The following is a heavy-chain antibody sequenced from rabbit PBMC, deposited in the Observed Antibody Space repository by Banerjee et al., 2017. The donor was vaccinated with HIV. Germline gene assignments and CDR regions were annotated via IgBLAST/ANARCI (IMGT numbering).Heavy chain of an antibody. CDR2: INTSSGNT. V-gene: IGHV1S45*01. CDR3: ARGDTGSRHSPFNL. Sequence: QQQLEESGGGLVQPEGSLTLTCKASGFDFSSNAMCWVRQAPGKRPEWIGCINTSSGNTVYASWAKGRFTISRTSSTTVTLQMTSLTAADTATYFCARGDTGSRHSPFNLWGPGTLVTVS. J-gene: IGHJ4*01. D-gene: IGHD1-1*01. CDR1: GFDFSSNA.